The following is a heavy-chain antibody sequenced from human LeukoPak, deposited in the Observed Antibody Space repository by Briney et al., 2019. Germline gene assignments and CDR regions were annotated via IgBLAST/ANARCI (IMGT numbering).Heavy chain of an antibody. CDR1: GYSISSGYY. V-gene: IGHV4-38-2*02. J-gene: IGHJ4*02. Sequence: PSETLSLTCIVSGYSISSGYYWGWIRQPPGKGLEWIGNIHHSGSTYYNPSLKSRVTISVDTSKNQFSLKLSSVTAADTAVYYCAGLWFGELSVDYWGQGTLVTVSS. D-gene: IGHD3-10*01. CDR3: AGLWFGELSVDY. CDR2: IHHSGST.